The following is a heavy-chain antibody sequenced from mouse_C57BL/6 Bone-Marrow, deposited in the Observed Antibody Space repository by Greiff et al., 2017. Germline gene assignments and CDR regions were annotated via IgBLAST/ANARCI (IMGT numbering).Heavy chain of an antibody. CDR2: IDPENGDT. D-gene: IGHD2-1*01. Sequence: EVQLQQSGAELVRPGASVKLSCTASGFNIKDAYMHWVKQRPEQGLEWIGWIDPENGDTEYASKFQGKATITADPSSNTAYLQLSSLTSEDTAVYYCTLFYGSSYARDDWGQGTSVTVSS. CDR3: TLFYGSSYARDD. CDR1: GFNIKDAY. V-gene: IGHV14-4*01. J-gene: IGHJ4*01.